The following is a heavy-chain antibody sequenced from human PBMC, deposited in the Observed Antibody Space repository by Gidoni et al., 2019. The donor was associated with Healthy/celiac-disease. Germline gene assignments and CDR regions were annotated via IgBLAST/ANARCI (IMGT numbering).Heavy chain of an antibody. CDR3: AKDIGNMVRGVNAY. CDR1: GFTFSSYA. D-gene: IGHD3-10*01. V-gene: IGHV3-23*01. Sequence: EVQLLESGGGLVQPGGSLRLSCAASGFTFSSYAMSCVRQAPGKGLEWVSAISVSGGSTYYADSVKGRFTISRDNSKNTLYLQMNSLRAEDTAVYYCAKDIGNMVRGVNAYWGQGTLVTVSS. J-gene: IGHJ4*02. CDR2: ISVSGGST.